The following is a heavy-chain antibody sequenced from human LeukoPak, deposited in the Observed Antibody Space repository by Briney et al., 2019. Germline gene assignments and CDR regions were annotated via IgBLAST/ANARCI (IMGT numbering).Heavy chain of an antibody. CDR2: ISYDGSNK. D-gene: IGHD1-14*01. CDR1: GFTISSYA. V-gene: IGHV3-30-3*01. CDR3: ARAGEGDYFDY. Sequence: GGSLRLSCAASGFTISSYAMHWVRQAPGKGLEWVAVISYDGSNKYYADSVKGRFTISRDNSKNTLYLQMNSLRDEDTAVYYCARAGEGDYFDYWGQGTLVTVSS. J-gene: IGHJ4*02.